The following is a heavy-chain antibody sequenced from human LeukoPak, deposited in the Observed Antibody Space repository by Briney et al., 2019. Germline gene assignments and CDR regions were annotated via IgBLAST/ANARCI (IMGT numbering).Heavy chain of an antibody. V-gene: IGHV3-48*02. Sequence: GGSLRLSCGASGFTFSSYSMNWVRQAPGKGLEWVSYINSSSSIMYYADSVKGRFTISRDNAKKSLYLQMNSLRDDDTAVYYCARDRFDFWGQGTLVTVSS. J-gene: IGHJ5*01. CDR1: GFTFSSYS. CDR3: ARDRFDF. CDR2: INSSSSIM.